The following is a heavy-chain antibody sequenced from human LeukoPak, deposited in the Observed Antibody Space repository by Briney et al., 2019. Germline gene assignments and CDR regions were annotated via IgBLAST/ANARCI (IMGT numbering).Heavy chain of an antibody. D-gene: IGHD2/OR15-2a*01. J-gene: IGHJ4*02. V-gene: IGHV1-46*01. CDR3: ARPNLSNFDY. Sequence: ASVKVSCKASGYTFTSYGINWVRQAPGQGLEWMGIINPSGGSTSYAQKFQGRVTMTRDTSTSTVYMELSSLRSEDTAVYYCARPNLSNFDYWGQGTLVTVSS. CDR2: INPSGGST. CDR1: GYTFTSYG.